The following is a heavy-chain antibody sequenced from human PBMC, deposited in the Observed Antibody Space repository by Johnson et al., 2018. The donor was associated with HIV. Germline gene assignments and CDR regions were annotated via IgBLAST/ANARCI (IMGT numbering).Heavy chain of an antibody. CDR2: VFSGDNT. V-gene: IGHV3-66*01. D-gene: IGHD5-24*01. J-gene: IGHJ3*02. CDR3: ARSCRDGYTCNAFDI. CDR1: GFTVSSYY. Sequence: VQLVESGGGLVQPGGSLRLSCVVSGFTVSSYYMRWVRQAPGKGLEWVSIVFSGDNTYYADSVKGRFTISRDNSKNTLYLQMNSRRAEDTAVYYCARSCRDGYTCNAFDIWGQGTMVTVSS.